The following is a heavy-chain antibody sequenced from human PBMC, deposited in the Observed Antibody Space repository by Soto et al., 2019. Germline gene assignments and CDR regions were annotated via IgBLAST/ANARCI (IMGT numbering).Heavy chain of an antibody. CDR3: ARGAGNYYYYMDV. D-gene: IGHD3-16*01. J-gene: IGHJ6*03. V-gene: IGHV3-33*01. CDR1: GFSFSSYG. CDR2: TWYDESNK. Sequence: QVRLVESGGGVVQPGRSLRLSCAASGFSFSSYGMHWVRQAPGKGLEWVAVTWYDESNKYYSDSVKGRFTISRDNSKNTLYLQMSSLRAEDTAVYYCARGAGNYYYYMDVWGKGTTVTVSS.